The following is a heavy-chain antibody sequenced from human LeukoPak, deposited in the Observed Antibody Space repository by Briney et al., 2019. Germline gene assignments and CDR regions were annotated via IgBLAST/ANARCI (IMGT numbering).Heavy chain of an antibody. D-gene: IGHD1-14*01. V-gene: IGHV3-23*01. J-gene: IGHJ1*01. CDR3: ARLSEPS. CDR1: GLAFSNYG. Sequence: GGSLKLSCSASGLAFSNYGVSWVRQTPGQGLEWVSSIIKEGDTTYYADAVRGRFTISRDNSKSIVYLQMSSLRVEDTAIYYCARLSEPSWGQGTLVTVSS. CDR2: IIKEGDTT.